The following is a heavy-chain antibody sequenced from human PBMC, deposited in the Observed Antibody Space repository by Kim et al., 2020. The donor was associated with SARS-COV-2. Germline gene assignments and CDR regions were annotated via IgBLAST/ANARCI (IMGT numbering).Heavy chain of an antibody. CDR1: GYTFTGYY. CDR3: ARGGIVVVPADRLLDY. D-gene: IGHD2-2*01. CDR2: INPNSGGT. V-gene: IGHV1-2*02. J-gene: IGHJ4*02. Sequence: ASVKVSCKASGYTFTGYYMHWVRQAPGQGLEWMGWINPNSGGTNYAQKFQGRVTMTRDTSISTAYMELSRLRSDDTAVYYCARGGIVVVPADRLLDYWGQGTLVTVSS.